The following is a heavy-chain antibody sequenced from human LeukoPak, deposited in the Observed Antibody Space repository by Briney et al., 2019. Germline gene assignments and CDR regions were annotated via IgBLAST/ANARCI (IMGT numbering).Heavy chain of an antibody. CDR1: GFTFRSYW. Sequence: GGSLRLSCAASGFTFRSYWMYWVRQAPGKGLVGVSRIDSGGSSTNYADSVKGRFTIPRDNAKNMLYLQMNSLRVEDTAVYYCARDTGTWGQGALVTVSS. CDR3: ARDTGT. J-gene: IGHJ5*02. D-gene: IGHD3-10*01. V-gene: IGHV3-74*01. CDR2: IDSGGSST.